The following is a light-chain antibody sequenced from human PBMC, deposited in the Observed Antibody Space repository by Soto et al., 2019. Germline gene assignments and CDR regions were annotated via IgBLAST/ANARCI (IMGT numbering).Light chain of an antibody. J-gene: IGLJ1*01. CDR3: SSYTYSSTPYV. CDR2: GDT. CDR1: SSNIGAGHA. Sequence: QAVVTQPPSVSGAPWQRVTISCTGTSSNIGAGHAVHWYRQFPGAAPKLLIYGDTHRPSGVPDRFSGSKSATSASLVITGLQAEDEADYYCSSYTYSSTPYVFGTGTKLTVL. V-gene: IGLV1-40*01.